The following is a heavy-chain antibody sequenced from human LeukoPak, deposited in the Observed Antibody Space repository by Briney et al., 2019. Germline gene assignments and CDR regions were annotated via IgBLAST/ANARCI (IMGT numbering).Heavy chain of an antibody. CDR2: IWSDGSNK. CDR3: ARDPGYSYGNPVDY. Sequence: PGGSLRLSCAASGFTFSSYVMHWVRQAPGKGLGWVALIWSDGSNKYYADSAKGRFTISRDNPENTLYLQMNSLRAEDTAVYYCARDPGYSYGNPVDYWGQGTLVTVSS. CDR1: GFTFSSYV. D-gene: IGHD5-18*01. V-gene: IGHV3-33*01. J-gene: IGHJ4*02.